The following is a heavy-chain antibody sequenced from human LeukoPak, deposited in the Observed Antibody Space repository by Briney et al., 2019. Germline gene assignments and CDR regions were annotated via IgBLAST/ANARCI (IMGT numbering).Heavy chain of an antibody. Sequence: SSETQSLTCAVYGGSFSGYYWSWIRQPPGKGLEWIGEINHSGSTNYNPSLKSRVTISVDTSKNQFSLKLSSVTAADTAVYYCARGARRVVVVAATRSGSWFDPWGQGTLVTVSS. J-gene: IGHJ5*02. CDR3: ARGARRVVVVAATRSGSWFDP. CDR2: INHSGST. V-gene: IGHV4-34*01. CDR1: GGSFSGYY. D-gene: IGHD2-15*01.